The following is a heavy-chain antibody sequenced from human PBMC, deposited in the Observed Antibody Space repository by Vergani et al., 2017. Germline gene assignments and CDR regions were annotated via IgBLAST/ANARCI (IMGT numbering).Heavy chain of an antibody. CDR3: ARAGSSGYLSIYYYYGMDV. V-gene: IGHV3-21*04. CDR1: GFTFSSYS. D-gene: IGHD3-22*01. Sequence: EVQLVESGGGLVKPGGSLRLSCVASGFTFSSYSMNWVRQAPGKGLEWVSSISSSSSYIYYADSVKGRFTISRDNAKNSLYLQMNSLRAEDTAVYYCARAGSSGYLSIYYYYGMDVWGQGTTVTVSS. J-gene: IGHJ6*02. CDR2: ISSSSSYI.